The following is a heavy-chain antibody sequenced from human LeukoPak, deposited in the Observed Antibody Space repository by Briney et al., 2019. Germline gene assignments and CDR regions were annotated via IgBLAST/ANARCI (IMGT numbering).Heavy chain of an antibody. CDR2: VSKDGNTK. J-gene: IGHJ3*02. Sequence: GTSLRLSCVASVFTFNTYAIHWVRQAPCKGLEWVAVVSKDGNTKYYADSVKGRFTISRDNSKNTVYLQMNSLRTEDTSVYYCARGIQPPKYYGSGSDTFDIWGQGTMVTVSS. V-gene: IGHV3-30*04. D-gene: IGHD3-10*01. CDR1: VFTFNTYA. CDR3: ARGIQPPKYYGSGSDTFDI.